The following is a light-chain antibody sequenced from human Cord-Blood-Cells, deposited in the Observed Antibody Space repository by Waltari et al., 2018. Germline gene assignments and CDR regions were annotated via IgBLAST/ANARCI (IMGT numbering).Light chain of an antibody. CDR2: GAS. CDR1: QSVSSSY. Sequence: EIVLTQSPGTLSLSPGERATLSCRASQSVSSSYLAWYQQKPGQAPRLLIYGASSRATGIPDRFSGSGSGTDFTLTISRLEPEDFAVYYCQQYGSSPRTLTFGAGTKVEIK. CDR3: QQYGSSPRTLT. V-gene: IGKV3-20*01. J-gene: IGKJ4*01.